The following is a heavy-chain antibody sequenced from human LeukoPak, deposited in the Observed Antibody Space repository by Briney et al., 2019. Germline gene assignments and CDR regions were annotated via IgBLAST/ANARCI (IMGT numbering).Heavy chain of an antibody. CDR1: GFTFSSYP. D-gene: IGHD3-10*01. J-gene: IGHJ4*02. CDR2: ISYDGSNK. V-gene: IGHV3-30-3*01. Sequence: GGSLRLSCAASGFTFSSYPIHWVRQAPGKGLEWVAVISYDGSNKYYADSVKGRFTISRDNSKNTLYLQMNSLRAEDTAVYYCAKGWAYYYGSGSHPYFDYWGQGTLVTVSS. CDR3: AKGWAYYYGSGSHPYFDY.